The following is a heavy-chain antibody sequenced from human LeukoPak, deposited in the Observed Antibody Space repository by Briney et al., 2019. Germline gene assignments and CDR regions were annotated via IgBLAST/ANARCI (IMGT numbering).Heavy chain of an antibody. J-gene: IGHJ4*02. CDR2: IKQDGSEK. Sequence: GGSLRLSCAASGFTFSNYWMNWVRQAPGKGLEWVANIKQDGSEKYYVDSVKGRFTISRDNAKNSLYLQMNSLRAEDTAVYYCARDYGEGGYYFDYWGQGTLVTVSS. D-gene: IGHD4-17*01. CDR3: ARDYGEGGYYFDY. V-gene: IGHV3-7*01. CDR1: GFTFSNYW.